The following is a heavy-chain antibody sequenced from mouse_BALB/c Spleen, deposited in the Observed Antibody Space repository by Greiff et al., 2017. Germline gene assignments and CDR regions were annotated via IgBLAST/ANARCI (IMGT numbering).Heavy chain of an antibody. V-gene: IGHV14-3*02. CDR3: ASSAVVADAMDY. D-gene: IGHD1-1*01. CDR1: GFNIKDTY. CDR2: IDPANGNT. Sequence: EVQLKQSGAELVKPGASVKLSCTASGFNIKDTYMHWVKQRPEQGLEWIGRIDPANGNTKYDPKFQGKATITADTSSNTAYLQLSSLTSEDTAVYYCASSAVVADAMDYWGQGTSVTVSS. J-gene: IGHJ4*01.